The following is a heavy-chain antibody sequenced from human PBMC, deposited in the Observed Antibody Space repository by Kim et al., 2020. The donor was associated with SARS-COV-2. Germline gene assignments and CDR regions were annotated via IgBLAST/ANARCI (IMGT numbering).Heavy chain of an antibody. V-gene: IGHV4-34*01. J-gene: IGHJ4*02. CDR1: GGSFSGYY. CDR2: INHSGST. CDR3: ARVGFPLPYYDSSGYAGLMAP. D-gene: IGHD3-22*01. Sequence: SETLSLTCAVYGGSFSGYYWSWIRQPPGKGLEWIGEINHSGSTNYNPSLKSRVTISVDTSKNQFSLKLSSVTAADTAVYYCARVGFPLPYYDSSGYAGLMAPWGQGTLVTVSS.